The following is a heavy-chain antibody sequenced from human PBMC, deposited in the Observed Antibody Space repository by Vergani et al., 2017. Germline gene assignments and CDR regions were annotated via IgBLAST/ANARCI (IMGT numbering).Heavy chain of an antibody. V-gene: IGHV1-69*01. CDR3: ARGSRYYDSSGADYFDY. CDR2: IIPIFGTA. CDR1: GGTFSSYA. Sequence: QVQLVQSGAEVKKPGSSVKVSCKASGGTFSSYAISWVRQAPGQGLEWMGGIIPIFGTANYAQKFQGRVTITADESTSTAYMELSSLRSEDTAVYYYARGSRYYDSSGADYFDYWGQGTLVTVSS. J-gene: IGHJ4*02. D-gene: IGHD3-22*01.